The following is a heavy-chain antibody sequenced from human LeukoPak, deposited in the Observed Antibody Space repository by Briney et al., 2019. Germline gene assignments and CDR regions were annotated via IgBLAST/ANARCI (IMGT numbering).Heavy chain of an antibody. CDR2: IYPGDSDT. D-gene: IGHD3-10*01. V-gene: IGHV5-51*01. J-gene: IGHJ3*02. Sequence: GESLKISCKGSGYSFTSYWIGWVRQMPGKGLEWMGIIYPGDSDTRYSPSFQGQVTISADKSISTAYLQWSSLKASDTAMYYCARLPMVRGVWDAFDIWGQGTMVTVSS. CDR3: ARLPMVRGVWDAFDI. CDR1: GYSFTSYW.